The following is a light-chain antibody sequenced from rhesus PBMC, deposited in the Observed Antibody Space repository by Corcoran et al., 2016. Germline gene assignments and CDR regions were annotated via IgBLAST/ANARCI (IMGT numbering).Light chain of an antibody. CDR3: CSYTTTGTDV. V-gene: IGLV2S7*01. CDR1: SSDVGGSNY. Sequence: QSAPTQPPSVSGSPGQTVPISFTGTSSDVGGSNYVSWYQQHPGKVPKLMIYDVTKRPSGVSDRFSASRSGNTASLTISGLQAEDEADYYCCSYTTTGTDVFGSGTKLTVL. CDR2: DVT. J-gene: IGLJ6*01.